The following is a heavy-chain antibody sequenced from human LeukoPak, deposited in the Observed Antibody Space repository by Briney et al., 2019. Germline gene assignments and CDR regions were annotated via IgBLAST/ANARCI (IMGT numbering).Heavy chain of an antibody. CDR3: AICSSTWSGDRPDS. CDR2: ILPIFRMT. Sequence: GPSVKVSCKASGGTFRNYPISWVRQAPGQGLEWMGGILPIFRMTNYAEKFQGGVTITADESTTTAYLELNSLRSEDTAVYYCAICSSTWSGDRPDSWGQGSLVTVSS. CDR1: GGTFRNYP. V-gene: IGHV1-69*13. J-gene: IGHJ4*02. D-gene: IGHD2-2*01.